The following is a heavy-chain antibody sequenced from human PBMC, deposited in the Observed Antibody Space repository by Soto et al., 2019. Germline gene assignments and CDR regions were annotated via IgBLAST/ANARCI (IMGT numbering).Heavy chain of an antibody. J-gene: IGHJ4*02. CDR1: GGTFSSYA. CDR3: ARAREYSSSFFDY. V-gene: IGHV1-69*13. CDR2: IIPIFGTA. D-gene: IGHD6-6*01. Sequence: SVKVSCKASGGTFSSYAISWVRQAPGQGLEWMGGIIPIFGTANYAQKFQGRVTITADESTSTAYMELSSLRSEDTAMYYCARAREYSSSFFDYWGQGTLVTVSS.